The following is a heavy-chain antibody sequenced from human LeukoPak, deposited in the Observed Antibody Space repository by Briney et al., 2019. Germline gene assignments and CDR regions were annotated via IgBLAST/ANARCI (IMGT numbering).Heavy chain of an antibody. J-gene: IGHJ4*02. CDR2: ILSDGSKE. CDR1: GFTFSSYG. V-gene: IGHV3-33*01. CDR3: AREEGYYSSGSYWTLY. D-gene: IGHD3-10*01. Sequence: GGSLRLSCAASGFTFSSYGMHWVRQAPGKGLEWVAVILSDGSKEFYTDSVKGRFTISRDNSKNTLYLQMNSLRAEDTAVYYCAREEGYYSSGSYWTLYWGQGTLVTVSS.